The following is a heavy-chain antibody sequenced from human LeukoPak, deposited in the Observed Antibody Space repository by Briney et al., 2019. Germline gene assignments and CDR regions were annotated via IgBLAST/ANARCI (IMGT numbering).Heavy chain of an antibody. CDR2: ISSSGSTI. V-gene: IGHV3-48*03. Sequence: GSLRLSCAASGFTFSSYEMNWVRRAPGKGLEWVSYISSSGSTIYYADSVKGRFTISRDNAKNSLYLQMNSLRAEDTAVYYCARWRSSRDYYYGMDVWGQGTTVTVSS. J-gene: IGHJ6*02. D-gene: IGHD2-15*01. CDR3: ARWRSSRDYYYGMDV. CDR1: GFTFSSYE.